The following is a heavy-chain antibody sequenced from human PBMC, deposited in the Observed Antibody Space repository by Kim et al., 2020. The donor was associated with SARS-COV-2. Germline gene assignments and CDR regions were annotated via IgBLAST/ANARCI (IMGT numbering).Heavy chain of an antibody. CDR3: ARALRGSYYAAFDY. V-gene: IGHV3-30*04. CDR2: ISYDGSNK. Sequence: GGSLRLSCAASGFTFSSYAMHWVRQAPGKGLEWVAVISYDGSNKYYADSVKGRFTISRDNSKNTLYLQMNSLRAEDTAVYYCARALRGSYYAAFDYWGQGTLVTVSS. J-gene: IGHJ4*02. CDR1: GFTFSSYA. D-gene: IGHD1-26*01.